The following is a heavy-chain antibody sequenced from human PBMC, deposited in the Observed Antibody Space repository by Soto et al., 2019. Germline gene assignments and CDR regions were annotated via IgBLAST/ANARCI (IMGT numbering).Heavy chain of an antibody. CDR3: TRDAAWVAVAGSGYYYYYGMDV. CDR2: IRTKAYGGTT. Sequence: GGSLRLSCTASGFTFGDYAMSWFRQAPGKGLEWVGFIRTKAYGGTTEYAASLKGRFTISRDDSKSIAYLQMNSLKTEDTAVYYCTRDAAWVAVAGSGYYYYYGMDVWGQGTTVTVSS. J-gene: IGHJ6*02. CDR1: GFTFGDYA. V-gene: IGHV3-49*03. D-gene: IGHD6-19*01.